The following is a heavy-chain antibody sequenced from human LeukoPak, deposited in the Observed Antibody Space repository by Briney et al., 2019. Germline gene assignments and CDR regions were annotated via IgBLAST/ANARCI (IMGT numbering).Heavy chain of an antibody. CDR2: IYYGGQI. V-gene: IGHV4-59*01. Sequence: SETLSLTCAVYGGSFSGYYWSWIRQPPGKGLEWIGYIYYGGQINYNPSLKSRVTISHGTSTTQFSLQLTSVTAADTAVYYCARDRSPRGFDSWGQGTLVTVSS. CDR1: GGSFSGYY. J-gene: IGHJ5*01. CDR3: ARDRSPRGFDS.